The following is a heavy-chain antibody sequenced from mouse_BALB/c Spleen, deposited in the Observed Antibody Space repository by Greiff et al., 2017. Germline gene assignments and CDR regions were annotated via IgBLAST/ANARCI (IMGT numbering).Heavy chain of an antibody. CDR2: ISYDGSN. Sequence: VQLKESGPGLVKPSQSLSLTCSVTGYSITSCYYWYWIRQFPGNKLEWMGYISYDGSNNYNPSLKNRISITRDTSKNQFFLKLNSVTTEDTATYYCAREGYGGLMDYWGQGTSVTVSS. CDR1: GYSITSCYY. V-gene: IGHV3-6*02. CDR3: AREGYGGLMDY. D-gene: IGHD1-1*02. J-gene: IGHJ4*01.